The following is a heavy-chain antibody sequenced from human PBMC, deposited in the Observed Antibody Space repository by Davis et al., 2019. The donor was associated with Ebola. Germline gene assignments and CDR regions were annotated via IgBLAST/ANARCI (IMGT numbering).Heavy chain of an antibody. CDR2: IIPIFGTA. D-gene: IGHD4-17*01. CDR1: GYTFTSYY. J-gene: IGHJ4*02. Sequence: AASVKVSCKASGYTFTSYYMHWVRQAPGQGLEWMGGIIPIFGTANHAQKFQGRVTITADESTSTAYMELSSLRSEDTAVYYCARDTAVSTVTTDWGQGTLVTVSS. CDR3: ARDTAVSTVTTD. V-gene: IGHV1-69*13.